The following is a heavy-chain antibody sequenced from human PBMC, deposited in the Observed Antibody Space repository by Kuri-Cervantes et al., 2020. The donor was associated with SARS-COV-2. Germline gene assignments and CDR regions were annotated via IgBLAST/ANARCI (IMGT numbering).Heavy chain of an antibody. CDR3: ARVTMVQGVGIDY. V-gene: IGHV1-8*02. Sequence: ASVKVSSKASGYTFTSYAMHWVRQATGQGLEWMGWMNPNSGNTGYAQKFQGRVTMTRNTSISTAYMELSSLRSEDTAVYYCARVTMVQGVGIDYWGQGTLVTVSS. J-gene: IGHJ4*02. D-gene: IGHD3-10*01. CDR2: MNPNSGNT. CDR1: GYTFTSYA.